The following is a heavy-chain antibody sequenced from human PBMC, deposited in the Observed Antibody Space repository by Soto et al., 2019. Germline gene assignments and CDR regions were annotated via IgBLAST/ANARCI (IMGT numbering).Heavy chain of an antibody. CDR2: IYYSGST. Sequence: SETLSLTCTVSGGSISSSSYYWGWIRQPPGKGLEWIGSIYYSGSTYYNPSLKSRVTISVDTSKNQFSLKLSSVTAADTAVYYCATHNWNYVARSDYWRQGTLVTVSS. CDR1: GGSISSSSYY. J-gene: IGHJ4*02. D-gene: IGHD1-7*01. V-gene: IGHV4-39*01. CDR3: ATHNWNYVARSDY.